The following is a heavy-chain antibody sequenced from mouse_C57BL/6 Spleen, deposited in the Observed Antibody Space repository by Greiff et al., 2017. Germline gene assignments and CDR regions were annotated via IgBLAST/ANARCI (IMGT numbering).Heavy chain of an antibody. D-gene: IGHD4-1*02. CDR2: IHPNSGST. CDR3: ARPQLGGY. J-gene: IGHJ2*01. CDR1: GYTFTSYW. Sequence: QVQLQQPGAELVKPGASVKLSCKASGYTFTSYWMHWVKQRPGQGLEWIGMIHPNSGSTNYNEKFTSKATLTVDQSSSTAYMQLRSLTSEDSAVXYCARPQLGGYWGQGTTLTVSS. V-gene: IGHV1-64*01.